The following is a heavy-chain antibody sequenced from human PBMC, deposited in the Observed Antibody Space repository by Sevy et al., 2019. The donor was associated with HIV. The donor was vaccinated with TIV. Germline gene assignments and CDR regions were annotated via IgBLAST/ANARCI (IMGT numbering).Heavy chain of an antibody. CDR1: GFAFTNYYA. V-gene: IGHV3-30-3*01. J-gene: IGHJ6*02. CDR3: ARPRANYVDHYFFYAMDV. D-gene: IGHD4-17*01. CDR2: ISYDGSDK. Sequence: GGSLRLSCTASGFAFTNYYAMHWVRQAPGKGLEWVALISYDGSDKFYADSVKGRFTITRDNFKNKLYLQMNGLTTEDTAVYYCARPRANYVDHYFFYAMDVWGQGTMVTVSS.